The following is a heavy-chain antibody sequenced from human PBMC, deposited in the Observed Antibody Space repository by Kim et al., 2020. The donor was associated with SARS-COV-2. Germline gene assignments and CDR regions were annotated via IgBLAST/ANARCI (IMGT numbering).Heavy chain of an antibody. CDR1: GDSISSDY. Sequence: SETLSLTCTVSGDSISSDYWSWIRQPPGKGLEWIGNIYYSGSTKYNPSLKSRVTISIDTSKNQFSLKLTSVTAAYTALYYCARGGNSILYYFRYWGQGTLVTVSS. CDR2: IYYSGST. J-gene: IGHJ4*02. CDR3: ARGGNSILYYFRY. V-gene: IGHV4-59*01. D-gene: IGHD6-13*01.